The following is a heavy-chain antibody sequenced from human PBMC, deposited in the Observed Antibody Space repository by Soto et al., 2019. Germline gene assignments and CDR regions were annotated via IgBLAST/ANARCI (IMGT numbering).Heavy chain of an antibody. CDR3: ARGFYHYGDYEVFGHFDY. CDR1: GFTFSDYY. Sequence: QVQLVESGGGLVQPGGSLRLSCAASGFTFSDYYMSWIRQAPGKGLEWVSYISSSGSTIYYADSVKGRFTISRDNAKNSLDLQMNSLRAEDTAVYYCARGFYHYGDYEVFGHFDYWGQGTLVTVSS. V-gene: IGHV3-11*01. J-gene: IGHJ4*02. CDR2: ISSSGSTI. D-gene: IGHD4-17*01.